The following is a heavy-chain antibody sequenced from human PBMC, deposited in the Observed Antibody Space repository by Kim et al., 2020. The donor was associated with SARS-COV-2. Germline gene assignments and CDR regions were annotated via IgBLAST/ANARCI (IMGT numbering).Heavy chain of an antibody. CDR2: LKNKADGGTS. Sequence: GGSLRLSCSASEFTFTTVWMNWVRQAPGKGLEWVGLLKNKADGGTSDYSAPGKGTFSISWDDSKSTLYLQMNSLKLADTSVYYFVTEWSGAFHIWCQGT. CDR1: EFTFTTVW. CDR3: VTEWSGAFHI. V-gene: IGHV3-15*01. J-gene: IGHJ3*02. D-gene: IGHD3-3*01.